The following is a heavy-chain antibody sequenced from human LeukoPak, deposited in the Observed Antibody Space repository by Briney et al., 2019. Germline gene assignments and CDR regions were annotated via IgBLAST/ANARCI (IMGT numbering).Heavy chain of an antibody. CDR2: ISAYNGNT. Sequence: ASVKVSCKASGYTFTSYGISWVRQAPGQGLEWMGWISAYNGNTNFAQKLQGRVTMTTDTSTSTAYMELRSLRSDDTAVYYCAKDSDCGRLMDYWGQGTLVTVSS. V-gene: IGHV1-18*01. CDR1: GYTFTSYG. J-gene: IGHJ4*02. CDR3: AKDSDCGRLMDY. D-gene: IGHD2-21*02.